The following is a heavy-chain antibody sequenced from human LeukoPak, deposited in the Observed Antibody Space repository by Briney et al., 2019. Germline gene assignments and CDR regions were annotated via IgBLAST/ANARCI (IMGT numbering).Heavy chain of an antibody. CDR3: ARGRYYYDSSGRGAGDFDY. Sequence: SETLSLTCAVYGGSFSGYYWSWIRQPPGKGLEWIGEINHSGSTNYNPSLKSRVTISVGTSKNQFSLKLSSVTAADTAVYYCARGRYYYDSSGRGAGDFDYWGQGTLVTVSS. D-gene: IGHD3-22*01. J-gene: IGHJ4*02. CDR1: GGSFSGYY. CDR2: INHSGST. V-gene: IGHV4-34*01.